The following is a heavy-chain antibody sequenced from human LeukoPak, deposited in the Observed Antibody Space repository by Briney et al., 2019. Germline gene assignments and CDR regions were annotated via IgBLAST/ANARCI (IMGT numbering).Heavy chain of an antibody. CDR2: IYYSGST. CDR3: ARLGYSLDFDY. Sequence: SETLSLTCTVSGGSISSYYWSWIRQPPGKGLEWIGYIYYSGSTNYNPSLKSRVTISVDTSKNQFSLKLSSVTAADTAVYYCARLGYSLDFDYWGQGTLVTVSS. V-gene: IGHV4-59*08. CDR1: GGSISSYY. J-gene: IGHJ4*02. D-gene: IGHD5-18*01.